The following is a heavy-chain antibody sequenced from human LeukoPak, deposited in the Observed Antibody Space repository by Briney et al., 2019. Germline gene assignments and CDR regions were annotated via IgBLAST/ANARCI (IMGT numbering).Heavy chain of an antibody. D-gene: IGHD2-2*02. CDR1: GYTFTSYG. Sequence: GASVKVSCKASGYTFTSYGISWVRQAPGQGLEWMGWISAYNGNTNYAQKLQGRVTMTTDTSTSTAYMELRSLRSDDTAVYYCATVEGYCSSTSCYKLDYWGQGTLVTVSS. CDR3: ATVEGYCSSTSCYKLDY. CDR2: ISAYNGNT. J-gene: IGHJ4*02. V-gene: IGHV1-18*01.